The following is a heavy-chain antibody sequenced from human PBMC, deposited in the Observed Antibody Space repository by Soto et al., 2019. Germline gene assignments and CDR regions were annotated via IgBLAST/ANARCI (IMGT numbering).Heavy chain of an antibody. Sequence: PSETLSLTCSVSGDSFSSPYYCWGWIRQPPGKGLEWIATVYDAGSVYYNPSLESRLAISVATSNRQFSLNLRSVTAADTAVYYCVRLTHHAMGSYPDKWSQGSLVTVSS. D-gene: IGHD3-10*01. J-gene: IGHJ4*02. V-gene: IGHV4-39*01. CDR2: VYDAGSV. CDR1: GDSFSSPYYC. CDR3: VRLTHHAMGSYPDK.